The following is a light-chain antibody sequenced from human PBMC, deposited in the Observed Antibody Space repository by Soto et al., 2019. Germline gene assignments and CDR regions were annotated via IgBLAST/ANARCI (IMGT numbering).Light chain of an antibody. CDR3: QQYNTYSYT. J-gene: IGKJ2*01. V-gene: IGKV1-5*01. CDR2: DAS. CDR1: QSISNW. Sequence: DIQMTQSPSTLSASVGDRVTITCRASQSISNWLAWYQQRPGKAPKLLIYDASTLESWVPSRFSGSGSGTEFTLTISGLRPDDFATYYCQQYNTYSYTFRQGTKLEIK.